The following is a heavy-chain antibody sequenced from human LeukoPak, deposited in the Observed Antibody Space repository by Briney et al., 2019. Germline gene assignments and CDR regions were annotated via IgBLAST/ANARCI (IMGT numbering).Heavy chain of an antibody. V-gene: IGHV1-69*05. J-gene: IGHJ5*02. CDR1: GGTFSSYA. CDR3: ARVFSDYDPYIWFHP. D-gene: IGHD5-12*01. Sequence: SVKVSCKASGGTFSSYAISWVRQAPGQGLEWMGGIIPIFGTANYAQKFQGRVTITTDESTSTAYMELSSLRSEDTAVYYCARVFSDYDPYIWFHPWGQGTLVTVSS. CDR2: IIPIFGTA.